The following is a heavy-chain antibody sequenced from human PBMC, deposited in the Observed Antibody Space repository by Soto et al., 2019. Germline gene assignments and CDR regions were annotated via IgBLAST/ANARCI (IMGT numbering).Heavy chain of an antibody. CDR2: IYFDEST. V-gene: IGHV4-39*01. Sequence: QVQLQESGPGLLKPLETLSLTCTVSGVSLNSGHYYWVWIRQSPGKGLAWIASIYFDESTYYNPSLTSRVTISTDKPKNQFSLTLKSVTAADTAVYYCGKVLIGATRHTDVDSWGQGAMVTVSS. CDR3: GKVLIGATRHTDVDS. D-gene: IGHD2-15*01. CDR1: GVSLNSGHYY. J-gene: IGHJ4*02.